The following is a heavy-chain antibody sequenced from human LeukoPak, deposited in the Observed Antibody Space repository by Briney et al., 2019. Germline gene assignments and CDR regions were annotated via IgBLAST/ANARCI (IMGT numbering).Heavy chain of an antibody. CDR1: GFTVSSNY. Sequence: GGSLRLSCAASGFTVSSNYMSWVRQAPGKGLEWVSVIYSGGSTYYADSVKGRFTIFRDNSKNTLYLQMNSLRAEDTAEYYCARGGISVAGTMEAFDIWGQGTMVTVSS. J-gene: IGHJ3*02. D-gene: IGHD6-19*01. V-gene: IGHV3-53*01. CDR2: IYSGGST. CDR3: ARGGISVAGTMEAFDI.